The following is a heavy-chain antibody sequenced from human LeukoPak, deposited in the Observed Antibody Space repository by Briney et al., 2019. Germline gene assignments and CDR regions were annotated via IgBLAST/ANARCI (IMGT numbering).Heavy chain of an antibody. CDR3: AKRAVTTAGDLWFDP. Sequence: SETLSLTCTVSGGSINNNYWGWFRQPPGKGLEWLGYIYSSGSTTYNPSLESRLAISIDTSKNHFSLKLSSVTAADTAVYFCAKRAVTTAGDLWFDPWGQGTLVTVSS. CDR2: IYSSGST. J-gene: IGHJ5*02. D-gene: IGHD2-21*01. V-gene: IGHV4-59*08. CDR1: GGSINNNY.